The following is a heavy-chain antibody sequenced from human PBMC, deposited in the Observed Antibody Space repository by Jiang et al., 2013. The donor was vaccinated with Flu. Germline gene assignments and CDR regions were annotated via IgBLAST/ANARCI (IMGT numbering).Heavy chain of an antibody. D-gene: IGHD3-3*01. V-gene: IGHV1-18*01. Sequence: SVKVSCKASDYTFTNYGISWVRQAPGQGLEWMGWISAYNGNTNFAQNLQGRFTMTTDTSTSTAYMELRSLRSDDTAIYYCAGITYFGVAQDWFDPGAREPWSPSPQ. CDR2: ISAYNGNT. CDR3: AGITYFGVAQDWFDP. J-gene: IGHJ5*02. CDR1: DYTFTNYG.